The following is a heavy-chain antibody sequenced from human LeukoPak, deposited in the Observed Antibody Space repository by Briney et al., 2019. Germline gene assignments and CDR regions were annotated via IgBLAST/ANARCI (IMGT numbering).Heavy chain of an antibody. J-gene: IGHJ4*02. V-gene: IGHV3-66*01. Sequence: GGSLRLSCAASGLIVSSSYMSWVRQAPGKGLEWVSVVYGGDTTYYADSVQGRFTISRDNSKNTLYLQMNGLRAEDTAVYYCARAPTVLVGYCSRSSCQADYWGQGTLVTVSS. CDR1: GLIVSSSY. CDR3: ARAPTVLVGYCSRSSCQADY. D-gene: IGHD2-2*01. CDR2: VYGGDTT.